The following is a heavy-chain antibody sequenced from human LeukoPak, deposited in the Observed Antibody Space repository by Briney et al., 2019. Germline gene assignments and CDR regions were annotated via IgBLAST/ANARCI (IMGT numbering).Heavy chain of an antibody. D-gene: IGHD5-12*01. Sequence: SGPTLVKPTQTLTLTCTFSGFSLSTSAVGVGWIRQPPGKALEWLALIYGDDDKRYSPSLKSRLTITKDTSKNQVVLRMTNMDPVDTATYYCAHRNSAYDSLHYWGPGTLVTVSS. CDR3: AHRNSAYDSLHY. V-gene: IGHV2-5*02. CDR1: GFSLSTSAVG. J-gene: IGHJ4*02. CDR2: IYGDDDK.